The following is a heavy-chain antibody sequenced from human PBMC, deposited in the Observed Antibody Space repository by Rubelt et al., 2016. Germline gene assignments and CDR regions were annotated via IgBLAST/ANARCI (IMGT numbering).Heavy chain of an antibody. CDR3: ASSYSNYAPPYYYYYGMDV. D-gene: IGHD4-11*01. CDR2: TNHSGST. J-gene: IGHJ6*02. CDR1: GGSFSGYY. Sequence: QVQLQQWGAGLLKPSETLSLTCAVYGGSFSGYYWSWIRQPPGKGLEWIGETNHSGSTNYNPSLKSGCTISVDTSKNHVSLKLSSVTAADTAVYYCASSYSNYAPPYYYYYGMDVWGQGTTVTVSS. V-gene: IGHV4-34*01.